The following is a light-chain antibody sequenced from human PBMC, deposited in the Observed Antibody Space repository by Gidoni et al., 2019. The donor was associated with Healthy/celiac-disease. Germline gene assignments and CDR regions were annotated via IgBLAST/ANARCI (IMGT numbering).Light chain of an antibody. V-gene: IGKV3-11*01. Sequence: EIVFTQSPATLSLSPGERATLSCRASQSVSSYLAWYQPKPGQAPRLLIYDASNRATGIPARFSGSGSGTDFTLTISSLEPEDFAVYYCQQRSNWPRTFGQGTKLEIK. CDR3: QQRSNWPRT. CDR2: DAS. CDR1: QSVSSY. J-gene: IGKJ2*01.